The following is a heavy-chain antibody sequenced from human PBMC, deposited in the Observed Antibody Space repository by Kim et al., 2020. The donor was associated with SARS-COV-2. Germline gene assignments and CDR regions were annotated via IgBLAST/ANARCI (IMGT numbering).Heavy chain of an antibody. CDR2: MNSAGSST. V-gene: IGHV3-74*01. CDR1: GFTFSAYW. CDR3: AKGGLPGALDY. D-gene: IGHD3-16*01. Sequence: GGSLRLSYAASGFTFSAYWMHWVRQAPGKGLVWVSQMNSAGSSTGYADSVKGRFTISRDNAKNTLYLQMNSLSAEDTAMYYCAKGGLPGALDYWGQGTLV. J-gene: IGHJ4*02.